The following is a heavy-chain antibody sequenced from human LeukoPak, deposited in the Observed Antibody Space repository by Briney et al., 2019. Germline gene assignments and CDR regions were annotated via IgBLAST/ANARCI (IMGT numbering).Heavy chain of an antibody. J-gene: IGHJ5*02. D-gene: IGHD3-22*01. V-gene: IGHV1-18*01. CDR3: ARTYYYDSSDWHNWFDP. CDR2: ISAYNGNT. Sequence: GASVKVSCKASGYTFTSYGISWVRQAPGQGLEWMGWISAYNGNTNYAQKLQGRVTMTTDTSTSTAYMELRSLRSDDTAVYYCARTYYYDSSDWHNWFDPWGQGTLVTVSS. CDR1: GYTFTSYG.